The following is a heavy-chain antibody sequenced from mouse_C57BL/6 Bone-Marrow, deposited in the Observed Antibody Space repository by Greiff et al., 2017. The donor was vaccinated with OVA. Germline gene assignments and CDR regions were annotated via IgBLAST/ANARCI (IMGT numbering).Heavy chain of an antibody. CDR2: IDPSDSYT. CDR1: GYTFTSYW. J-gene: IGHJ2*01. CDR3: ARSGGKVVADY. V-gene: IGHV1-69*01. Sequence: VKLQQPGAELVMPGASVKLSCKASGYTFTSYWMHWVKQRPGQGLEWIGEIDPSDSYTNYNQKFKGKSTLTVDKSSSTAYMQLSSLTSEDSAVYYCARSGGKVVADYWGQGTTLTVSS. D-gene: IGHD1-1*01.